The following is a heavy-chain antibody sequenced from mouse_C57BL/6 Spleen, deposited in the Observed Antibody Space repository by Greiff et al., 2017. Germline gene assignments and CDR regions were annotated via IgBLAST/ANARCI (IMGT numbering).Heavy chain of an antibody. Sequence: QVQLKESGPELVKPGASVKISCKASGYSFTSYYIHWVKQRPGQGLEWIGWIYPGSGNTKYNEKFKGKATLTADTSSSTAYMQLSSLTSEDSAVYYCARFPYYDYDVYFDYWGQGTTLTVSS. CDR2: IYPGSGNT. CDR3: ARFPYYDYDVYFDY. V-gene: IGHV1-66*01. D-gene: IGHD2-4*01. J-gene: IGHJ2*01. CDR1: GYSFTSYY.